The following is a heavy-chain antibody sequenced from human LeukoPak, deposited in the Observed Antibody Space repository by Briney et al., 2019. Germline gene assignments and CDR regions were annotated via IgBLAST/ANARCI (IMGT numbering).Heavy chain of an antibody. Sequence: QAGGSLRLSCAASGFTFSSYGMHWVRQAPGEGLEWVAFIRYDGSNRYYTDSVKGRSTISRDNSKNTLYLQMNSLRAEDTAVYYCAKDGVATTGRAQNWGQGTMVTVSS. D-gene: IGHD1-1*01. CDR1: GFTFSSYG. CDR2: IRYDGSNR. V-gene: IGHV3-30*02. CDR3: AKDGVATTGRAQN. J-gene: IGHJ3*01.